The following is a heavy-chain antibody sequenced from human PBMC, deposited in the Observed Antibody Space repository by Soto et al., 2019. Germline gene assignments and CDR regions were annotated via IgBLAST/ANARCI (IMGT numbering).Heavy chain of an antibody. Sequence: PSETLSLTCTVSGGSISSSSYYWGWIRQPPGKGLEWIGSIYYSGSTYYNPSLKSRVTISVDTSKNQFSLKLSSVTAADTAVYYCARHFEVLPSAPAVWFDPWGQGTLVTVSS. V-gene: IGHV4-39*01. CDR2: IYYSGST. CDR1: GGSISSSSYY. CDR3: ARHFEVLPSAPAVWFDP. J-gene: IGHJ5*02. D-gene: IGHD2-8*02.